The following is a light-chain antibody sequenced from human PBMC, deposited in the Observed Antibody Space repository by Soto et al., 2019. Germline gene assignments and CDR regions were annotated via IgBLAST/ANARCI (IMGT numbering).Light chain of an antibody. CDR1: QRIGNY. CDR2: TSS. V-gene: IGKV1-27*01. CDR3: QKHDDAPLT. J-gene: IGKJ4*01. Sequence: DIQMTQSPSSLSASVGDTVTITCRASQRIGNYLSWYQQQPGKVPQLLIYTSSTSQSGVTSRFSGRRSGTDFTLTLSSLQPDDVGTYYCQKHDDAPLTFGGGTRVEIK.